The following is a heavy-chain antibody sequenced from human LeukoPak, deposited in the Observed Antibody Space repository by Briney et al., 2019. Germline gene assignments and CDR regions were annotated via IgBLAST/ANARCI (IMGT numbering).Heavy chain of an antibody. CDR3: ASIRGVDDYGDYVDYYYYMDV. D-gene: IGHD4-17*01. J-gene: IGHJ6*03. CDR2: ISSSSSYI. V-gene: IGHV3-21*01. Sequence: PGGSLRLSCAASGFTFSSYSMNWDRQAPGKGLEWVSSISSSSSYIYYADSVKGRFTISRDNAKNSLYLQMNSLRAEDTAVYYCASIRGVDDYGDYVDYYYYMDVWGKGTTVTVSS. CDR1: GFTFSSYS.